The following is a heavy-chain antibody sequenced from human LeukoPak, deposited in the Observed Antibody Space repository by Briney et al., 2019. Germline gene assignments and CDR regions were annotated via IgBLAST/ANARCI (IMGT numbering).Heavy chain of an antibody. D-gene: IGHD3-10*01. Sequence: SETLSLTCAVYGGSISSYYWSWIRQPPGKGLEWIGYIYYSGSTNYNPSLKSRVTISVDTSKNQFSLKLSSVTAADTAVYYCARQAGDYFDYWGQGTLVTVSS. CDR3: ARQAGDYFDY. V-gene: IGHV4-59*08. CDR1: GGSISSYY. CDR2: IYYSGST. J-gene: IGHJ4*02.